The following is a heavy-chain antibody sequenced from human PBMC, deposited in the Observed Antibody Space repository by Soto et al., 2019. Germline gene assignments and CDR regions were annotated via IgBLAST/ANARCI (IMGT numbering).Heavy chain of an antibody. D-gene: IGHD6-13*01. CDR1: GGSSSNYY. J-gene: IGHJ1*01. CDR2: INHSGST. Sequence: PSETLSLTCAVYGGSSSNYYWSWIRQPPGKGLEWIGEINHSGSTNYNPSLKSRVTISVDTSKNQFSLNLSSVTAADTAVYYCARGGRQQLLVRQYFQHWGQGTLVTVSS. CDR3: ARGGRQQLLVRQYFQH. V-gene: IGHV4-34*01.